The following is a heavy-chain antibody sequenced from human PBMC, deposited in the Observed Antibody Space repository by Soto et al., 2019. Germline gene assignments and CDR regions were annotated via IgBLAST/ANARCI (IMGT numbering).Heavy chain of an antibody. Sequence: SRARTCIVAGGSISSGGYSWSWIRQPPGKGLEWIGYIYHSGSTYYNPSLKSRVTISVDRSKNQFSLKLSSVTAADTAVYYCARAPYRYYDRSYYYGMDVWGQGTTVTVSS. CDR1: GGSISSGGYS. V-gene: IGHV4-30-2*01. D-gene: IGHD3-22*01. CDR3: ARAPYRYYDRSYYYGMDV. J-gene: IGHJ6*02. CDR2: IYHSGST.